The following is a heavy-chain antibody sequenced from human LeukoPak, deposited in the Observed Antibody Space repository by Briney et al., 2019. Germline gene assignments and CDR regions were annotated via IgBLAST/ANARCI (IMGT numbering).Heavy chain of an antibody. CDR2: IIPIFGTA. D-gene: IGHD2-2*01. J-gene: IGHJ3*02. CDR3: ARAGALVPAAIHDAFDI. Sequence: SVKVSCKASGYTFTGYYLNWVRQAPGQGLEWMGGIIPIFGTANYAQKFQGRVTITTDESTSTAYMELSSLRSEDTAVYYCARAGALVPAAIHDAFDIWGQGTMVTVSS. V-gene: IGHV1-69*05. CDR1: GYTFTGYY.